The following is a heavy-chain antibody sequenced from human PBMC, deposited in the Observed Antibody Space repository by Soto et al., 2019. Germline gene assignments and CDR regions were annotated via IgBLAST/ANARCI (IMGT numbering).Heavy chain of an antibody. Sequence: EVQLLESGGGLVQPGGSLRVSCEASGFTFSSYDMNWVRQAPGKGLEWVTGISGGGGTTHYADSVKGRFTISRDNSRNTLYLQMNSLRVDDTAVYYCAKGAGSDSGRYWGQGTLVTVSS. J-gene: IGHJ4*02. D-gene: IGHD3-10*01. CDR3: AKGAGSDSGRY. V-gene: IGHV3-23*01. CDR1: GFTFSSYD. CDR2: ISGGGGTT.